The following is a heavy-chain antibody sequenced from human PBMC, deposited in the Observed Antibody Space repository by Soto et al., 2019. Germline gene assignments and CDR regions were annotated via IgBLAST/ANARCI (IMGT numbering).Heavy chain of an antibody. Sequence: SVKVSCKASGGTFSSYAISWVRQAPGQGLEWMGGIIPIFGTANYAQKFQGRVTITADESTSTAYMELSSLRSEDTAVYYCARDGGSSSHLDLWGQGSRVTVSS. CDR1: GGTFSSYA. CDR3: ARDGGSSSHLDL. D-gene: IGHD6-6*01. CDR2: IIPIFGTA. J-gene: IGHJ5*02. V-gene: IGHV1-69*13.